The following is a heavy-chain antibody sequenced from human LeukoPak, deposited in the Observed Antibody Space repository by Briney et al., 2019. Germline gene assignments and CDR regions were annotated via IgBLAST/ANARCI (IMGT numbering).Heavy chain of an antibody. Sequence: GGSLRLSCAASGFTFSSYAMHWVRQAPGKGLEYVSAISSNGGSTYYANSVKGRFTISRDNSKNTLYLQIGSLRAEDMAVYYCARDYYDSSGYEEGGYYYYMDVWGKGTTVTVSS. CDR3: ARDYYDSSGYEEGGYYYYMDV. J-gene: IGHJ6*03. V-gene: IGHV3-64*01. D-gene: IGHD3-22*01. CDR1: GFTFSSYA. CDR2: ISSNGGST.